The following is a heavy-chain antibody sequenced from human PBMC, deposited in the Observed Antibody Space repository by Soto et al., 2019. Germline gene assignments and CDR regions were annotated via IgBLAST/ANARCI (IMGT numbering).Heavy chain of an antibody. V-gene: IGHV4-34*01. CDR3: ARLGAHYQSLDP. CDR2: INYSGTT. CDR1: GESFSAYY. Sequence: SETLSLTCAVYGESFSAYYWTWIRQPLGKGLEWIGDINYSGTTSYNPSLMSRVTISLDTSKSQISLKLSSVTAGDTAIYYCARLGAHYQSLDPWGPGTLVTVSS. J-gene: IGHJ5*02. D-gene: IGHD2-2*01.